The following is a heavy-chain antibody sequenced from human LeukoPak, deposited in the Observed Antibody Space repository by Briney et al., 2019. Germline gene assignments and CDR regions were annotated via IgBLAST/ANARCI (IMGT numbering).Heavy chain of an antibody. D-gene: IGHD3-22*01. CDR2: IKQDGSEK. V-gene: IGHV3-7*01. CDR1: GFTFSSYW. Sequence: PGGSLRLSCAASGFTFSSYWMSWVRQAPGKGLEWVANIKQDGSEKYYVDSVKGRFTISRDNAKNSLYLQMNSLRAEDTAVYYCARDREGYYYDSSGYSVGPNWFDPWGQGTLVTVSS. J-gene: IGHJ5*02. CDR3: ARDREGYYYDSSGYSVGPNWFDP.